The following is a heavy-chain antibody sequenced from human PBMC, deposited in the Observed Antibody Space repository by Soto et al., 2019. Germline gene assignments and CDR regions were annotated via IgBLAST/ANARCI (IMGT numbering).Heavy chain of an antibody. CDR2: INPNSGGT. CDR3: ARSTTMIVVGMGY. J-gene: IGHJ4*02. CDR1: GYTFTGYY. V-gene: IGHV1-2*02. Sequence: GASVKVSFKASGYTFTGYYMHWVRQAPGQGLEWMGCINPNSGGTNYAQKFQGRVTMTRDTSISTAYMELSRLRSDDTAVYYCARSTTMIVVGMGYSGQGTLVTVSS. D-gene: IGHD3-22*01.